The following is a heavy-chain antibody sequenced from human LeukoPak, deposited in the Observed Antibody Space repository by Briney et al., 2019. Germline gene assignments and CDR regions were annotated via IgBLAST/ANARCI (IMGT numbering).Heavy chain of an antibody. CDR1: GYTFTNYG. V-gene: IGHV1-18*01. Sequence: ASVKVSCKASGYTFTNYGLNWVRQAPGQGLEWMGWISPYNGNTDYAQKLQGRLSMTTDTSTSTASMELRSLPSDDTALYYCARDSTSGWYSSGNDAFDIWGQGTMVTVSS. J-gene: IGHJ3*02. CDR3: ARDSTSGWYSSGNDAFDI. D-gene: IGHD6-19*01. CDR2: ISPYNGNT.